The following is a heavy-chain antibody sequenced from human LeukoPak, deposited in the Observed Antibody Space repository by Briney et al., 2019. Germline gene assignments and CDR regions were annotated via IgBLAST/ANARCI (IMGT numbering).Heavy chain of an antibody. D-gene: IGHD3-22*01. CDR3: ARDQKGYDSSGYYSDYYYGMDV. J-gene: IGHJ6*02. V-gene: IGHV1-69*05. Sequence: ASVKVSCKASGGTFSSYAISWVRQAPGQGLEWMGGIIPIFGTANYAQKFQGRVTITTDESTSTAYMELSSLRSEDTAVYYCARDQKGYDSSGYYSDYYYGMDVWGQGTTVTVSS. CDR2: IIPIFGTA. CDR1: GGTFSSYA.